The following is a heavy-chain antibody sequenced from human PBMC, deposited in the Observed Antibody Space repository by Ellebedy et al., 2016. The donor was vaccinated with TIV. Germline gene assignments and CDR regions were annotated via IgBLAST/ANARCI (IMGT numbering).Heavy chain of an antibody. CDR3: ARENSSWYAPHGWFDP. CDR2: IYYSGST. J-gene: IGHJ5*02. Sequence: MPSETLSLTCTVSGGSISSYYWSWIRQPPGKGLEWIGYIYYSGSTNYNPSLKSRVTISVDTSKNQFSLKLSSVTAADTAVYYCARENSSWYAPHGWFDPWGQGTLVTVSS. D-gene: IGHD6-13*01. V-gene: IGHV4-59*01. CDR1: GGSISSYY.